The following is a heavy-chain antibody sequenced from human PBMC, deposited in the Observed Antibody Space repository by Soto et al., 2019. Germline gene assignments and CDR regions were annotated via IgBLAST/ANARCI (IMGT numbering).Heavy chain of an antibody. CDR1: GFTFSSYA. CDR3: AKDSYYSSVPDY. Sequence: PXGSLRLSCSASGFTFSSYAMSWVRQAPGKGLEWVSAISGSGGSTYYADSVKGRFTISRDNSKNTLYLQMNSLRAEDTAVYYCAKDSYYSSVPDYWGQGTLVTVSS. J-gene: IGHJ4*02. CDR2: ISGSGGST. V-gene: IGHV3-23*01. D-gene: IGHD3-16*01.